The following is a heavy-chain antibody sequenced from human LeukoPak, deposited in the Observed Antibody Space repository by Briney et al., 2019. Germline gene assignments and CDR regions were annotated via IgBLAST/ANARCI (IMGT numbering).Heavy chain of an antibody. Sequence: GGSLRLSCAASGFTFSRFWMHWVRQAPGKGLVWVSRIISDDSSTSYADSVKGRFTISRDNAKNTLYLQMNSLRVEDTAVYYCAREMAYSSGRACDIWGQGIMVTVSS. J-gene: IGHJ3*02. D-gene: IGHD6-19*01. CDR3: AREMAYSSGRACDI. CDR1: GFTFSRFW. V-gene: IGHV3-74*01. CDR2: IISDDSST.